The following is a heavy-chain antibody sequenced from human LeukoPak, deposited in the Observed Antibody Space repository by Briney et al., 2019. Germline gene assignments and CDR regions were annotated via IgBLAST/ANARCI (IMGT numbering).Heavy chain of an antibody. CDR2: IKSKTDGGTT. V-gene: IGHV3-15*01. Sequence: GGSLRLSCAASGFTFSNAWMSWVRQAPGKGLEWVGRIKSKTDGGTTDYAAPVKGRFTISRDDSKNTLYLQMNSLKTEDTAVYYCTTDSRPRGGTHKVTAMVRYYYYYYMDVWGKGTTVTVSS. CDR3: TTDSRPRGGTHKVTAMVRYYYYYYMDV. CDR1: GFTFSNAW. J-gene: IGHJ6*03. D-gene: IGHD5-18*01.